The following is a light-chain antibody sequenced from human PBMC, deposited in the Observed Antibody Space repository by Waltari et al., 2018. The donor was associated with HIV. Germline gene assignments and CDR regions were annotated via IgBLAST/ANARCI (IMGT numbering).Light chain of an antibody. Sequence: QSALTQPASVSGSPGQSIPLSCIGSGSDIPVYNYLSWSQHPPDGAPRLVVFNTNSRPSGSPFRFAGSKSGNTASLTISGLQAEDEGIYYCSSYASGGSLLFGGGTKVTVL. V-gene: IGLV2-14*01. J-gene: IGLJ3*02. CDR1: GSDIPVYNY. CDR2: NTN. CDR3: SSYASGGSLL.